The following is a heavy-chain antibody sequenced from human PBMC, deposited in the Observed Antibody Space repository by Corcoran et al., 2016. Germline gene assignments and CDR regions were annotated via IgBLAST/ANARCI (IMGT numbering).Heavy chain of an antibody. J-gene: IGHJ4*02. V-gene: IGHV4-59*01. D-gene: IGHD4-17*01. Sequence: QVQLQESGPGLVKPSETLSLTCTVSGGSISSYYWSWIRQPPGKGLEGIGYIYYSGSTNYNPSLKSRATISVDTSKNQFSLKLSSVTAADTAVYYCVVNGDYGDYWGQGTLVTVSS. CDR2: IYYSGST. CDR3: VVNGDYGDY. CDR1: GGSISSYY.